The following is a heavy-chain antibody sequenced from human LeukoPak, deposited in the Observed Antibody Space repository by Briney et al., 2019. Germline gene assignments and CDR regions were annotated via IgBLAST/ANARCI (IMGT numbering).Heavy chain of an antibody. Sequence: GGSLRLSCAASGFTFSSYAMSWVRQAPGKGLEWASAIRGSGGSTYYADSVKGRFTISRDNSKNTLYLQMSSLRAEDTAVYYCAKDYYDSSGYGFDFWGQGTLVTVSS. CDR2: IRGSGGST. CDR3: AKDYYDSSGYGFDF. J-gene: IGHJ4*02. CDR1: GFTFSSYA. V-gene: IGHV3-23*01. D-gene: IGHD3-22*01.